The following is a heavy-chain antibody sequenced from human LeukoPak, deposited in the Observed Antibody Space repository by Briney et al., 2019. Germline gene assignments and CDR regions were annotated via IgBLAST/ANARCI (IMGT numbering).Heavy chain of an antibody. CDR2: IYYSGST. D-gene: IGHD3-9*01. V-gene: IGHV4-31*03. CDR1: GGSISSGGYY. CDR3: AREGRGFTYYGILTGYKNNWFDP. J-gene: IGHJ5*02. Sequence: PSETLSLTCTVSGGSISSGGYYWSWIRQHPGTGLEWIGYIYYSGSTYYNPSLKSRVTISVDTSKNQFSLKLSSVTAADTAVYYCAREGRGFTYYGILTGYKNNWFDPWGQGTLVTVSS.